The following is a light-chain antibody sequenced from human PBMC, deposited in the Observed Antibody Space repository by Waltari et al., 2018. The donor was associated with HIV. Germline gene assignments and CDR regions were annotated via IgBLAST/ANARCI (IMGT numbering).Light chain of an antibody. V-gene: IGKV3-15*01. CDR1: RNVNNN. CDR3: QQYDKWPLT. Sequence: EIVMTQSPATLSVSPGERVTLSCRASRNVNNNLAWYQQKPGQAPRLLIYGASTRATGLPARFSGSGSGTEFTLTISSLQSEDFAVYYCQQYDKWPLTFGGGTNVEIK. CDR2: GAS. J-gene: IGKJ4*01.